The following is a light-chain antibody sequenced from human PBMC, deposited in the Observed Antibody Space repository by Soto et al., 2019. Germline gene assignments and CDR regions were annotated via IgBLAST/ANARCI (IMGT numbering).Light chain of an antibody. CDR3: QQYHNWPPIT. V-gene: IGKV3D-15*01. Sequence: MTQSPANLSLSPGETATLSCRARQNINNYLAWYQQKVGQAPRLLIYGASTRATGIPARFSGSGSGTEFTLTISSLQSEDFAVYYCQQYHNWPPITFGQGTRLENK. CDR1: QNINNY. CDR2: GAS. J-gene: IGKJ5*01.